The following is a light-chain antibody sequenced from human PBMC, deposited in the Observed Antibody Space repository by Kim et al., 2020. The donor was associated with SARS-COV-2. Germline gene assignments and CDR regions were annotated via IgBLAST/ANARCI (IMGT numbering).Light chain of an antibody. J-gene: IGLJ2*01. CDR3: QSYDSSLSAVV. Sequence: VTISCTGSSSNIGAGYDVHWYQQLPGTAPKLLIYGNSNRPSGVPDRFSGSKSGTSASLAITGLQAEDEADYYCQSYDSSLSAVVFGGGTQLTVL. V-gene: IGLV1-40*01. CDR2: GNS. CDR1: SSNIGAGYD.